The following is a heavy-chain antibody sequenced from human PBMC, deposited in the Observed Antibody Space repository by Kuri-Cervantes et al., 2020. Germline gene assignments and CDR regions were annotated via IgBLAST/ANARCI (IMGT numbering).Heavy chain of an antibody. J-gene: IGHJ6*02. V-gene: IGHV3-11*04. CDR2: ISSSGSTI. CDR1: GFTFSDYY. CDR3: AREGLGRWTRDYYYGMDV. D-gene: IGHD3/OR15-3a*01. Sequence: GESLKISCAASGFTFSDYYMSWIRQAPGKGLEWVSYISSSGSTIYYADSVKGRFTISRDNAKNSLYLQMNSLRAEDTAVYYCAREGLGRWTRDYYYGMDVWGQGTTVTVSS.